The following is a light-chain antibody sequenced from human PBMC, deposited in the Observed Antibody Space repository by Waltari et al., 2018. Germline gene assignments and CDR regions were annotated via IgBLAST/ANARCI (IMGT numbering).Light chain of an antibody. CDR1: QSVRSK. Sequence: ETVMTQSPATLSVSPGERATLSCRASQSVRSKLVWYQQKPGQAPRLLIYNASTRATGIPARFRGSGSETEFTLTISSLQSEDFAVYFCQQYNYWSWTLGQGTKVENK. V-gene: IGKV3-15*01. CDR3: QQYNYWSWT. J-gene: IGKJ1*01. CDR2: NAS.